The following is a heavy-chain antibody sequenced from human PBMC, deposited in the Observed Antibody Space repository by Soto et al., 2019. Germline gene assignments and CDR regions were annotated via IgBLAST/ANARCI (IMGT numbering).Heavy chain of an antibody. D-gene: IGHD4-4*01. J-gene: IGHJ6*03. V-gene: IGHV4-59*01. Sequence: IFIRKPPGKGLEWIGYIYYSVSTNYNPSLKSRVTISVDTSKNQFSLKLSSVTAGDTAVYYCARDIRVETKSNYYYYYSVMAFWLNGTTV. CDR3: ARDIRVETKSNYYYYYSVMAF. CDR2: IYYSVST.